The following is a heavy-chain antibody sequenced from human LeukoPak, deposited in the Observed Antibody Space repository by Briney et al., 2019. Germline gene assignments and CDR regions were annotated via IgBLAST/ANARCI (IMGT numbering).Heavy chain of an antibody. D-gene: IGHD7-27*01. CDR3: ARLVNWGPLGDY. CDR1: GYTFTSYD. CDR2: MNPNSGNT. Sequence: VASVKVSCKASGYTFTSYDINWVRQATGQGLEWVGWMNPNSGNTGYAQKFQGRVTVSADESTNTIYLVVDSLRPDDTAVYYCARLVNWGPLGDYWGQGTLVTVSS. J-gene: IGHJ4*02. V-gene: IGHV1-8*01.